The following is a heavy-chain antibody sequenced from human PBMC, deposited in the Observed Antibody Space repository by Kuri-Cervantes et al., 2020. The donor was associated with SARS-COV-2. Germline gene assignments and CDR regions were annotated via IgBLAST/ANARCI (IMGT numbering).Heavy chain of an antibody. J-gene: IGHJ6*02. D-gene: IGHD3-10*01. CDR3: ARDSRGDLQYIYGLDV. Sequence: GGSLRLSCAASGFTFNSCEMNWVRQAPGKGLEWVANIKQDGSEKYYVDSAKGRFTISRDNAKNSLYLQMNSLRAEDTAVYYCARDSRGDLQYIYGLDVWGQGTTVTVSS. CDR1: GFTFNSCE. CDR2: IKQDGSEK. V-gene: IGHV3-7*03.